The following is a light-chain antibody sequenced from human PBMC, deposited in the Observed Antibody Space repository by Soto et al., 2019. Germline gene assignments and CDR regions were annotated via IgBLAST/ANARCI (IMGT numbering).Light chain of an antibody. CDR3: QQYNNWPPIT. J-gene: IGKJ5*01. CDR2: GAY. V-gene: IGKV3D-15*01. CDR1: QSVSSN. Sequence: EIVLTQSPGTLSVSPGERATLSCRASQSVSSNLAWYQQKPGQAPRLLIYGAYTRATGIPARFSGSGSGTEFTLTISSLQSEDFAVYYCQQYNNWPPITFGQGTRLEIK.